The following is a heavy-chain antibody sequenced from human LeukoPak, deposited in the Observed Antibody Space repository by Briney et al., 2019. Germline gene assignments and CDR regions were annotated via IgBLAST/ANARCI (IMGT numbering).Heavy chain of an antibody. CDR2: IHYSGST. Sequence: TSETLSLTCTVSGGSISSSSDYWGWIRQPPGKGLEWIGCIHYSGSTYYNPSLKSRVTISVDTSKKQCSLRLSSVTAADTAVYYCARNIRYSSGLNWFDPWGQGTLVTVSS. D-gene: IGHD6-19*01. V-gene: IGHV4-39*01. J-gene: IGHJ5*02. CDR3: ARNIRYSSGLNWFDP. CDR1: GGSISSSSDY.